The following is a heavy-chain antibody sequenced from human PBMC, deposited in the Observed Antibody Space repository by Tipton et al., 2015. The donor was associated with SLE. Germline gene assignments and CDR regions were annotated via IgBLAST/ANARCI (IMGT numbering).Heavy chain of an antibody. D-gene: IGHD1-1*01. V-gene: IGHV4-59*07. CDR1: GGSINNYY. Sequence: TLSLTCAVSGGSINNYYWSWIRQPPGKGLEWIGNIDYTANPNYSPSLKSRVTISIDTSTNHFSLKLRSVTAADTAVYYCARSWNDAPPDLGYWGQGTLVTVSS. CDR3: ARSWNDAPPDLGY. CDR2: IDYTANP. J-gene: IGHJ4*02.